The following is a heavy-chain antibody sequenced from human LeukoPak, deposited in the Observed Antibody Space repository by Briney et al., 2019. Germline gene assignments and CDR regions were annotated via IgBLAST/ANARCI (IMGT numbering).Heavy chain of an antibody. CDR2: ISTSSSYI. Sequence: GGSLRLSCAASGFTLSTYNMKWVRQAPRKGLEWVSSISTSSSYIYYADSVKGRFTISRDNARNSLYLQMNSLRAEDTAVYYCARPSLNSGSYFDYWGQGTLVTVCS. CDR3: ARPSLNSGSYFDY. CDR1: GFTLSTYN. D-gene: IGHD1-26*01. V-gene: IGHV3-21*01. J-gene: IGHJ4*02.